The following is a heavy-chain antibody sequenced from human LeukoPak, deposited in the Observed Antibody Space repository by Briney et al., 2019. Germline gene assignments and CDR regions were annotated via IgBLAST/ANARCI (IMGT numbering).Heavy chain of an antibody. Sequence: GGSLRLSCAASGFTFSSYGMHWVRQAPGKGLEWVAVIWYDGSNKYYADSVKGRFTISRDNSKNTLYLQMNSLRAEDTAVYYCARTRSGYYYGGFDYWGQGTLVTVSS. CDR3: ARTRSGYYYGGFDY. V-gene: IGHV3-33*01. J-gene: IGHJ4*02. CDR1: GFTFSSYG. CDR2: IWYDGSNK. D-gene: IGHD3-22*01.